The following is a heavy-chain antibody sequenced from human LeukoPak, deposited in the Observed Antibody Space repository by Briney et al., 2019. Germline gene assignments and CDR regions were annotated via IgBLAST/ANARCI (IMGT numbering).Heavy chain of an antibody. J-gene: IGHJ4*02. V-gene: IGHV1-18*01. CDR2: ISTYNGNT. CDR3: ARGDDYGDYWGLY. D-gene: IGHD4-17*01. CDR1: GCTFTKYG. Sequence: GASVKVSCKASGCTFTKYGITWVRQAPGQGLEWMGWISTYNGNTNYAQKLQSRVTMTTDTSTSTAYMELRSLISDDAAVYYCARGDDYGDYWGLYWGQGTLVTVSS.